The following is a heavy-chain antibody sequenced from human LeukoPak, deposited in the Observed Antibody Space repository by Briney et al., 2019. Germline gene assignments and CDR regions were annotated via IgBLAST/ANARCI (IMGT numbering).Heavy chain of an antibody. J-gene: IGHJ4*02. V-gene: IGHV4-39*01. CDR1: GASTRTSPYY. Sequence: SETLSLTCTVSGASTRTSPYYWGWIRQPPGKGLEWIGSISYSGSTYYNSSLKSRVTMSVDTSNNQFSLKLSSVTAADRAVYYCARHKVRIGAAHDYWGQGTLVTVSS. CDR2: ISYSGST. CDR3: ARHKVRIGAAHDY. D-gene: IGHD6-25*01.